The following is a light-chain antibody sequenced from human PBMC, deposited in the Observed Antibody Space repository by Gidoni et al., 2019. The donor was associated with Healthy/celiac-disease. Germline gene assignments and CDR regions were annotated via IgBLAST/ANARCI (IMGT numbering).Light chain of an antibody. CDR2: GAS. V-gene: IGKV3-20*01. J-gene: IGKJ2*02. CDR3: QQYGSSLCA. Sequence: EIVLTQSPGTLSLSPGERATLYCRASQRVSSSYLAWYQQKPGQAPRLLIYGASSRATGIPDRFSGSGSGTDFTLTISRLEPEDFAVYYCQQYGSSLCAFGQGTKLEIK. CDR1: QRVSSSY.